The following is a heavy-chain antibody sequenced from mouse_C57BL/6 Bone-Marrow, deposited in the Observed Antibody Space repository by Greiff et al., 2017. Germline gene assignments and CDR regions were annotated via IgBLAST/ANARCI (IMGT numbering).Heavy chain of an antibody. CDR3: ARGDYYGSSYWYFDV. D-gene: IGHD1-1*01. CDR1: GYTFTDYY. V-gene: IGHV1-76*01. J-gene: IGHJ1*03. CDR2: IYPGGGNT. Sequence: VQVVESGAELVRPGASVKLSCKASGYTFTDYYINWVKQRPGQGLEWIARIYPGGGNTYYNEKFKGKATLTAEKSSSTAYMQLSILTSEDSAVYFCARGDYYGSSYWYFDVWGTGTTVTVSS.